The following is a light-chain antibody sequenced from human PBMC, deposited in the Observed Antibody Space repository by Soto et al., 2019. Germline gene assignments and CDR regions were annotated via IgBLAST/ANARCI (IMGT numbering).Light chain of an antibody. Sequence: QAAVTQPPSASGTPGQRVTISCSGSSSNIGSNYVYWYQQLPGTAPKLLIYRNNQRPSGVPVRFSGSKSGTSASLAISGLRSEDEADYYCAAWDDSLSGWVFGGGTKLTVL. J-gene: IGLJ3*02. CDR3: AAWDDSLSGWV. CDR2: RNN. CDR1: SSNIGSNY. V-gene: IGLV1-47*01.